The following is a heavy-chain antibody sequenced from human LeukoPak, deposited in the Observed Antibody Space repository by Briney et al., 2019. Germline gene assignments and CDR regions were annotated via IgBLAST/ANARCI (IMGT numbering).Heavy chain of an antibody. CDR2: ISGYNGNT. CDR3: AKDGYQPLDVTYFQH. V-gene: IGHV1-18*01. D-gene: IGHD2-2*01. J-gene: IGHJ1*01. Sequence: ASVKVSCKSSGYTFTSYGISWMRQAPGQRLEWIGWISGYNGNTNYAQKLQGRFTMTADTSTSTAYMEVRSLRSDDTAVYYCAKDGYQPLDVTYFQHWGQGTLVTVSS. CDR1: GYTFTSYG.